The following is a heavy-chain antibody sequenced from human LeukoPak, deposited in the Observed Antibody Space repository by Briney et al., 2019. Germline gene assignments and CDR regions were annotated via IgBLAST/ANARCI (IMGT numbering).Heavy chain of an antibody. CDR2: ISGSGGST. Sequence: GGSLRLSCAASGFTFDDYAMHWVRQAPGKGLEWVSAISGSGGSTYYADSVKGRFTISRDNSKNTLYLQMNSLRAEDTAVYYCAKDTVEYYYDSSGYYWGQGTLVTVSS. D-gene: IGHD3-22*01. J-gene: IGHJ4*02. V-gene: IGHV3-23*01. CDR3: AKDTVEYYYDSSGYY. CDR1: GFTFDDYA.